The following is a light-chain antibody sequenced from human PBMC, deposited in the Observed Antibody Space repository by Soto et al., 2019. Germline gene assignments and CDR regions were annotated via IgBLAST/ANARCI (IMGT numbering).Light chain of an antibody. CDR1: SSDVGGYNY. Sequence: SVLTQPASVSGSPGQSITISCNGTSSDVGGYNYVSWYQQHPGKAPKLMIYEVSYRPSGVSNRFSGSKSGNTASLTISGLQAEDEADYFCSSYRSTSPYVFGTGTKV. J-gene: IGLJ1*01. CDR2: EVS. V-gene: IGLV2-14*01. CDR3: SSYRSTSPYV.